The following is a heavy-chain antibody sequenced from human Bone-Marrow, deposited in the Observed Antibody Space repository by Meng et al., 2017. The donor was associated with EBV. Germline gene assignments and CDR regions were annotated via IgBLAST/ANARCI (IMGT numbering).Heavy chain of an antibody. CDR1: GYTFIGSF. J-gene: IGHJ4*02. CDR2: INPKTGDS. V-gene: IGHV1-2*06. CDR3: ATPLETTMAPDH. D-gene: IGHD5-18*01. Sequence: VEPVASGDEMKLSGASVRVSCKASGYTFIGSFMHWVREAPGQGLEWVGRINPKTGDSDLSPKFRGRVSLTRDTSTGTAYMDLSSLQSADTAVYFCATPLETTMAPDHWGQGTLVTVSS.